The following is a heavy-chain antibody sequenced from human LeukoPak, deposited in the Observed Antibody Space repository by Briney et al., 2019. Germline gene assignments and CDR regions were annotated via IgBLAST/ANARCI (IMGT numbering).Heavy chain of an antibody. D-gene: IGHD1-26*01. CDR1: GFTFSSYA. V-gene: IGHV3-23*01. CDR3: AREPRFGSYSIDY. J-gene: IGHJ4*01. CDR2: ISGSGGST. Sequence: GGSLRLSCAASGFTFSSYAMSWVRQAPGKGLEWVSAISGSGGSTYYADSVKGRFTISRDNAKNSLYLQMNSLRAEDTAVYYCAREPRFGSYSIDYWGHGTLVTVSS.